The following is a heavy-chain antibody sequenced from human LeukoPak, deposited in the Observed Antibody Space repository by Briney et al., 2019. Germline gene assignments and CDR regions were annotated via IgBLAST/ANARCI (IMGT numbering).Heavy chain of an antibody. CDR1: GYTFTSYD. CDR2: MNPNSGNT. V-gene: IGHV1-8*03. D-gene: IGHD5-18*01. Sequence: GASVKVSCKASGYTFTSYDINWVRQATGQGLEWMGWMNPNSGNTGYAQKFQGRVTITRNTSISTAYMELSSLRSEDTAVYYCAREGGIDTAMANDAFDIWGQGTMVTVSS. J-gene: IGHJ3*02. CDR3: AREGGIDTAMANDAFDI.